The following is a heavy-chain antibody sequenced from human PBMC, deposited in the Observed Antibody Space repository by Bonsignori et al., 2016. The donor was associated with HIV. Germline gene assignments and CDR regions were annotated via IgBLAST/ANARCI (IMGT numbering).Heavy chain of an antibody. J-gene: IGHJ6*03. CDR3: ARDDYDSSGYYSFYYYYYYMDV. Sequence: GGSLRLSCAASGFTFSSYEMNWVRQAPGKGLEWVSYISSSGSTIYYADSVKGRFTISRDNAKNSLYLQMNTLRAEDTAVYYCARDDYDSSGYYSFYYYYYYMDVWGKGTTVTVSS. CDR1: GFTFSSYE. CDR2: ISSSGSTI. V-gene: IGHV3-48*03. D-gene: IGHD3-22*01.